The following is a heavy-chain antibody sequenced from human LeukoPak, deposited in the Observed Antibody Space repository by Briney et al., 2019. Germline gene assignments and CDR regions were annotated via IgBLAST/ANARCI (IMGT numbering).Heavy chain of an antibody. J-gene: IGHJ4*02. CDR1: GFSFSSFG. D-gene: IGHD2-15*01. V-gene: IGHV3-30*02. CDR3: AKDALRYCSGGSCYNFDY. Sequence: GGSLRLSCVASGFSFSSFGMHWVRQAPGKGLEWVAFIRYDGSNKYYADSVKGRFTISRDNPKNTLYLQMNSLRAEDTAVYYCAKDALRYCSGGSCYNFDYWGQGTLVTVSS. CDR2: IRYDGSNK.